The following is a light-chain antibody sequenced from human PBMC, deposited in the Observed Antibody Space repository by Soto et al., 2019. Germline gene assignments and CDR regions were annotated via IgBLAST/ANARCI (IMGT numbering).Light chain of an antibody. CDR3: QAYDYSLTAFV. Sequence: QSVLTQSPSVSGAPGQRVTISCTGNNSNPGAGYDVHWYQQLPGAAPKLVIFGNRNRPSGVPERFSGSKSGTSASLAITGLQAEDEADYYCQAYDYSLTAFVFGGGTKVTVL. J-gene: IGLJ3*02. CDR2: GNR. V-gene: IGLV1-40*01. CDR1: NSNPGAGYD.